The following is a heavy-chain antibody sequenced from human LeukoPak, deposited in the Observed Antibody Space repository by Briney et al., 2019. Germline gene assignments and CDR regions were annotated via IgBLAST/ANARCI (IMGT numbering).Heavy chain of an antibody. CDR3: AKTPTALVRGGYYFDN. V-gene: IGHV4-34*01. Sequence: SETLSLTCAVYGGSFSGHYWSWIRQPPGKGLEWIGEINHIGSTDYNPSLKSRVTIAVDTSKNQSSLKLSSVTAADTAVYYCAKTPTALVRGGYYFDNWGRGTLVTVSS. CDR2: INHIGST. D-gene: IGHD6-6*01. CDR1: GGSFSGHY. J-gene: IGHJ4*02.